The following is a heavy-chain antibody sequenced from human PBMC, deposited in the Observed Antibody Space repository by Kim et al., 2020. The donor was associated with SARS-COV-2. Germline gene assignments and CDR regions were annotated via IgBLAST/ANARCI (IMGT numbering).Heavy chain of an antibody. V-gene: IGHV3-53*01. J-gene: IGHJ4*02. Sequence: GGSLRLSCAASGFAVSTSYMSWVRQAPGKGLEWVSVIYSGGKTYYADSVKGRFTISRDSSKNTLYLQMNSLRAEDTAVYHCTRGIGMAAQGDYWGQGTLVTVSS. D-gene: IGHD6-13*01. CDR1: GFAVSTSY. CDR2: IYSGGKT. CDR3: TRGIGMAAQGDY.